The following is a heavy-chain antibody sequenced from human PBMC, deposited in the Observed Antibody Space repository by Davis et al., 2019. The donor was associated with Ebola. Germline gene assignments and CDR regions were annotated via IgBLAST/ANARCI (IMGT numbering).Heavy chain of an antibody. Sequence: GGSLRLSCAASGFTFSDHYMDWVRQAPGKGLEWVANIKQDGSEKYYVDSVKGRFTISRDNAKNSLYLQMNSLRAEDTAVYYCAREGYYYGMDVWGQGTTVTVSS. J-gene: IGHJ6*02. CDR2: IKQDGSEK. CDR1: GFTFSDHY. CDR3: AREGYYYGMDV. V-gene: IGHV3-7*03.